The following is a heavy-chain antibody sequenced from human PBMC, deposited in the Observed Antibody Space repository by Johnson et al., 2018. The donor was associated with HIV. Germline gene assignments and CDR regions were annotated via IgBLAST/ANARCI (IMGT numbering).Heavy chain of an antibody. D-gene: IGHD1-7*01. Sequence: QVQLVESGGGVVQPGGSLRLSCAASGFTFSSYGMHWVRQAPGKGLEWVAVIRYDGSNKYYADSVKGRFTISRDNSKNTVSLQMNSLRAEDTALYYCARATQKYNWDYMMAFDIWGQGTMVTVSS. J-gene: IGHJ3*02. CDR2: IRYDGSNK. CDR1: GFTFSSYG. V-gene: IGHV3-33*01. CDR3: ARATQKYNWDYMMAFDI.